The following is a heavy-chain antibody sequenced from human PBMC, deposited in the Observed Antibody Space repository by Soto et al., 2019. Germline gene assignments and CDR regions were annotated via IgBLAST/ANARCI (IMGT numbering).Heavy chain of an antibody. J-gene: IGHJ6*02. CDR3: ASLGGDFWSDYTGYYYYGMDV. Sequence: QLQLQESGSGLVKPSQTLSLTCAVSGGSISSGGYSWSWIRQPPGKGLEWIGYIYHSGSTYYNPSLKSRVTISVDRSKNQFSLKLSSVTAADTAVYYCASLGGDFWSDYTGYYYYGMDVWGQGTTVTVSS. CDR2: IYHSGST. D-gene: IGHD3-3*01. CDR1: GGSISSGGYS. V-gene: IGHV4-30-2*01.